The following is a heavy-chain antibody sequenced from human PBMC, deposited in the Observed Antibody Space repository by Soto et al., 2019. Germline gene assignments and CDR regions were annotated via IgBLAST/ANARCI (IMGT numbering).Heavy chain of an antibody. V-gene: IGHV4-59*01. CDR1: GGSISSYY. Sequence: PSETLSLTCTVYGGSISSYYWSWIRQPPGKXLEWIGYIYYSGSTNYNPSLKSRVTISVDTSKNQFSLKLSSVTAADTAVYYCARERYYYDSSGYHNWFDPWGQGPLVTVS. J-gene: IGHJ5*02. D-gene: IGHD3-22*01. CDR2: IYYSGST. CDR3: ARERYYYDSSGYHNWFDP.